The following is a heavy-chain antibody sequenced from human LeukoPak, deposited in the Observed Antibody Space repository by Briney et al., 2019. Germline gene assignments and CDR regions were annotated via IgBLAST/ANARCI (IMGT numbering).Heavy chain of an antibody. CDR2: LHYSGVT. D-gene: IGHD6-6*01. CDR1: GGSISSSSYS. V-gene: IGHV4-39*01. CDR3: ARLYSSSVYFDY. J-gene: IGHJ4*02. Sequence: SETLSLTCTVSGGSISSSSYSWGWIRQPPGKGLEWIGNLHYSGVTYYNPSLKSRVTISVDTSRNQLSLKLSSVTAADTAVYYRARLYSSSVYFDYWGQGTLVTVSS.